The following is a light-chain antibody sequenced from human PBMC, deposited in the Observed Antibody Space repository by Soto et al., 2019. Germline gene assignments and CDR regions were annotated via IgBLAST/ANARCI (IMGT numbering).Light chain of an antibody. V-gene: IGKV1D-13*01. CDR3: QQFNNLFT. CDR1: QDISTS. J-gene: IGKJ3*01. Sequence: AIHLTQCPSSLSASVGDRVTITCRASQDISTSLAWYQQKPGKVPNLLIYGASTLESGVPSRFSGSGSGTDFTLTISSLQPEDFATYYCQQFNNLFTFGPGTKVDIK. CDR2: GAS.